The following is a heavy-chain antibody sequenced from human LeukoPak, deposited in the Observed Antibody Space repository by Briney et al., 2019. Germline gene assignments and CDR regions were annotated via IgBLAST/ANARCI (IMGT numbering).Heavy chain of an antibody. CDR1: GFTFSSYA. D-gene: IGHD7-27*01. V-gene: IGHV3-74*01. J-gene: IGHJ4*02. CDR3: TRAGDYRFDC. Sequence: GGSLRLSCAASGFTFSSYAMSWVRQAPGEGLVWVSRINPDGSTTNYADSVKGRFTISRDNAKNTLYLQMTSLRAEDTAVYYCTRAGDYRFDCWGRGTLVTVSS. CDR2: INPDGSTT.